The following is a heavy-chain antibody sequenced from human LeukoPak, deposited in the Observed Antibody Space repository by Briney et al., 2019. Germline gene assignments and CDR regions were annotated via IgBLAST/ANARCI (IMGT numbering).Heavy chain of an antibody. D-gene: IGHD5-24*01. CDR1: GYTFTGYY. CDR3: ARGRWLQFSAFDI. CDR2: INPNSGGT. V-gene: IGHV1-2*04. J-gene: IGHJ3*02. Sequence: ASVKVSRKASGYTFTGYYMHRVRQAPGQGLGWMGWINPNSGGTNYAQKFQGWVTMTRDTSISTAYMELSRLRSDDTAVYYCARGRWLQFSAFDIWGQGTMVTVSS.